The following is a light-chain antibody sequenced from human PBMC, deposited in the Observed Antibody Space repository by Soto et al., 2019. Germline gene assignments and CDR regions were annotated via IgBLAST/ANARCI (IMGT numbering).Light chain of an antibody. CDR3: QQYGSSPPT. Sequence: EIVMTQSPATLSVSPGERATLSCRASQSVSSNLAWYQQKPGQAPRLLIYGASIRATGIPARFSGRGSGTDFTLTISSLQSEDFAVYYCQQYGSSPPTFGQGTRWIS. V-gene: IGKV3-15*01. J-gene: IGKJ1*01. CDR2: GAS. CDR1: QSVSSN.